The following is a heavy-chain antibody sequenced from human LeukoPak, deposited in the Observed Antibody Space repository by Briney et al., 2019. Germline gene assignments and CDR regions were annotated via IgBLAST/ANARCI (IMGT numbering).Heavy chain of an antibody. J-gene: IGHJ4*02. D-gene: IGHD3-10*01. CDR3: ARTLDSGSSDY. CDR2: IHFTGRT. CDR1: GGSISGYY. Sequence: SETLSLTCTVAGGSISGYYWSWIRQPPEKGLEWIAYIHFTGRTNYNPSLKSRVTISVDTSKNQFSLKLTSLTAADTAVYYCARTLDSGSSDYWGQGTLVTVSS. V-gene: IGHV4-59*01.